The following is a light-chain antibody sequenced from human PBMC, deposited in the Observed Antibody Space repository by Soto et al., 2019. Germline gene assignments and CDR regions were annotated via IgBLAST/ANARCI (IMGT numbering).Light chain of an antibody. V-gene: IGKV1-5*03. CDR1: QTIDSW. Sequence: DIQMTQSTSTLSASVGDRVTITGRASQTIDSWLAWYQQRPGKPPNLLIYKASTLASGVPSRFSGSGSGTDFTLTISSLQPEDFATYYCLQDYNFPCTFGQGTKVDI. CDR3: LQDYNFPCT. J-gene: IGKJ2*02. CDR2: KAS.